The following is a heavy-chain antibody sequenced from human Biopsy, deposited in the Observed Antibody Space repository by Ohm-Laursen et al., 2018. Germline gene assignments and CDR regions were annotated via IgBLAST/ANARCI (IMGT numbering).Heavy chain of an antibody. Sequence: SLRLSCTASGFTFNSYWMHWVRQAPGKGLVWVSRINIDGSGTKYADSVKGRFTVSRDNAKKSLYLEMNSLRPEDTALYYCTKVLIAAGTDVWGQGTTVTVSS. V-gene: IGHV3-74*03. J-gene: IGHJ6*02. CDR2: INIDGSGT. CDR3: TKVLIAAGTDV. D-gene: IGHD2-21*01. CDR1: GFTFNSYW.